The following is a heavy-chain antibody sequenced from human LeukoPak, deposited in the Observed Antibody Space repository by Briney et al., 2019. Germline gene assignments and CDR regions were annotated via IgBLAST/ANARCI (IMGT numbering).Heavy chain of an antibody. CDR1: GFTFSNAW. CDR2: IKSKTDGGTT. CDR3: AQFTGYCSGGSCNAFDI. V-gene: IGHV3-15*01. Sequence: GGSLRLSCAASGFTFSNAWMSWVRQAPGKGLEWVGRIKSKTDGGTTDYAAPVKGRFTISRDNSKNTLYLQMNSLRAEDTAVYYCAQFTGYCSGGSCNAFDIWAQGTMVTVSS. D-gene: IGHD2-15*01. J-gene: IGHJ3*02.